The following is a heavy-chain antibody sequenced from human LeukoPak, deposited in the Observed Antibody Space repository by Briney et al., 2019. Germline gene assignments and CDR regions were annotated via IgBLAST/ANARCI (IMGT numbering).Heavy chain of an antibody. CDR3: ARALADSRGYYLGFDY. CDR2: ITDNGGAM. V-gene: IGHV3-11*04. D-gene: IGHD3-22*01. Sequence: GALLLSCAASGFTFSDYYMGWMRQAPGKGLEWISYITDNGGAMFYAESLKGRLTIFRNNAKKSLYLQMNSLRPDDTALYYCARALADSRGYYLGFDYWGQGTLVTVSS. J-gene: IGHJ4*02. CDR1: GFTFSDYY.